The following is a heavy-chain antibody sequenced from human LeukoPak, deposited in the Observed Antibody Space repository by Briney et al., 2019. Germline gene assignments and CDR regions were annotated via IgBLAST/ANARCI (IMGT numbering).Heavy chain of an antibody. J-gene: IGHJ4*02. V-gene: IGHV3-48*04. D-gene: IGHD2-2*01. CDR1: GFTFSSYS. CDR2: ISSSGRTI. Sequence: PGGSLRLSCAASGFTFSSYSMNWGRQAPGKGLEWVSYISSSGRTIFYADSVKGRFTVSRDNAKNSLYLQMNSLRAEDTAVYYCVRRYCSSTSCTLDSWGQGTLVTVSS. CDR3: VRRYCSSTSCTLDS.